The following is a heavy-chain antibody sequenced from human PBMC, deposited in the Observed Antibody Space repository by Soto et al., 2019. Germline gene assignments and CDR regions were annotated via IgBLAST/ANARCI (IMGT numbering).Heavy chain of an antibody. CDR1: GGSISSYY. V-gene: IGHV4-59*01. D-gene: IGHD6-19*01. CDR3: ARGGTENGSGWYSDYGMDV. Sequence: SETLSLTCTVSGGSISSYYWSWIRQPPGKGLEWIGYIYYSGSTNYNPSLKSRVTISVDTSKNQFSLKLSSVTAADTAVYYCARGGTENGSGWYSDYGMDVWGQGTTVTVSS. CDR2: IYYSGST. J-gene: IGHJ6*02.